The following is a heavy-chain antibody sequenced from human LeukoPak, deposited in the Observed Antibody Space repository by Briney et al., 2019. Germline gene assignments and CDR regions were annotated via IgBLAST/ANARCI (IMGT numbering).Heavy chain of an antibody. CDR1: GFTFSSYA. V-gene: IGHV3-30*04. CDR2: ISYDGSKK. CDR3: ARISYYGSGSYLSSGYYYYGMDV. Sequence: GGSLRLSCAASGFTFSSYAMHWVRQAPGKGLEWVAVISYDGSKKYYADSVKGRFTISRDNSKNTLYLQMNSLRAEDTAVYYCARISYYGSGSYLSSGYYYYGMDVWGQGTTVTVSS. D-gene: IGHD3-10*01. J-gene: IGHJ6*02.